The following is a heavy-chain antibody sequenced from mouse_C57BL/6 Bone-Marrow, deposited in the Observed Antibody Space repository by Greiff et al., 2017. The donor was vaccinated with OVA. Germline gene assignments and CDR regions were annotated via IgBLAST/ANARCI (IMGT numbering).Heavy chain of an antibody. Sequence: EVKLMESGAELVRPRASVKLSCTASGFNIKDDYMHWVKQRPEQGLEWIGWIDPENGDTEYASKFQGKATITADTSSNTAYLQLSSLTSEDTAVYYCTRYYGSSYWYFDVWGTGTTVTVSS. CDR3: TRYYGSSYWYFDV. CDR2: IDPENGDT. J-gene: IGHJ1*03. V-gene: IGHV14-4*01. CDR1: GFNIKDDY. D-gene: IGHD1-1*01.